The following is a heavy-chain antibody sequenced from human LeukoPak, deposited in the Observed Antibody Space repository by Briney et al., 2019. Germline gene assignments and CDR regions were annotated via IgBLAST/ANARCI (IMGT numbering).Heavy chain of an antibody. CDR3: ARDTPYGSRSYHDY. D-gene: IGHD3-10*01. Sequence: SETLSLTCTVSGGSISSYYWSWIRQPPGKGLEWIGYIYYSGSTNYNPSLKSRVTISVDTSKNQFSLKLSSVTAADTAVYYCARDTPYGSRSYHDYWGQGTLVTVSS. J-gene: IGHJ4*02. CDR2: IYYSGST. CDR1: GGSISSYY. V-gene: IGHV4-59*01.